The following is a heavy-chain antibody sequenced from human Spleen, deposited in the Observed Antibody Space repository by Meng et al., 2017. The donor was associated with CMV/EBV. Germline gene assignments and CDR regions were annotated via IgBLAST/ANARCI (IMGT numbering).Heavy chain of an antibody. CDR2: ISGSGGST. D-gene: IGHD3-22*01. CDR1: GFTFSSYA. V-gene: IGHV3-23*01. CDR3: AKLRKGDSSGYYYADAFDI. J-gene: IGHJ3*02. Sequence: GGSLRLSCAASGFTFSSYAMSWVGQAPGKGLEWVPAISGSGGSTYYAAAVRGRFTISRDNSKNTLYLQMNSLRAEDTAVYYCAKLRKGDSSGYYYADAFDIWGQGTMVTVSS.